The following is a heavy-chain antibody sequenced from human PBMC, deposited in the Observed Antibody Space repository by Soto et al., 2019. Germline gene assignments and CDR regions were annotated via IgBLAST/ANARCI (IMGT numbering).Heavy chain of an antibody. D-gene: IGHD1-26*01. Sequence: GGSLRLSCAASGFSFSKYAMSWVRQAPGKGLEWVAVVWYGGSNTYYADSVKGRFTISRDNSKNTLYLQMNSLRAEDTAVYYCAREDPGIVGATMDYWGQGTLVTVSS. V-gene: IGHV3-33*07. CDR3: AREDPGIVGATMDY. CDR1: GFSFSKYA. J-gene: IGHJ4*02. CDR2: VWYGGSNT.